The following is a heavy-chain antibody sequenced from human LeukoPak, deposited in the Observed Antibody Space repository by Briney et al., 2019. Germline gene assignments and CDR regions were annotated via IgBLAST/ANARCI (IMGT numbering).Heavy chain of an antibody. CDR2: IIASGSTI. V-gene: IGHV3-48*03. CDR3: ARDGPGFSFDY. Sequence: PGGSLRPSCAAFGFTFSGYEMHWVRQAPGKGLEWVSCIIASGSTIYYADSVKGRFTISRDNARNSLYPQMNSLRAEDTAVYYCARDGPGFSFDYWGQGTLVTVSS. D-gene: IGHD1-14*01. J-gene: IGHJ4*02. CDR1: GFTFSGYE.